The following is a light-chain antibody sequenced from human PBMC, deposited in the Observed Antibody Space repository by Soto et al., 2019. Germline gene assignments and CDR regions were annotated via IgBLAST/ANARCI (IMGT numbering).Light chain of an antibody. CDR1: QSVGNN. J-gene: IGKJ1*01. CDR3: QQYNDWPPGT. V-gene: IGKV3-15*01. Sequence: EIVMTQSPATLPVSPGERATLSCRASQSVGNNLAWYQHKPGQAPRLILYGASIRATGIPARFSGSGSGTEFTLTVSSLQSEDFAVYYCQQYNDWPPGTFGQGTKVDIK. CDR2: GAS.